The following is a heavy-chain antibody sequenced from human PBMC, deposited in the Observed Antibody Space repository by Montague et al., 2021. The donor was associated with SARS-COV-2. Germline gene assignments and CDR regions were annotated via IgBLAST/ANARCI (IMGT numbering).Heavy chain of an antibody. CDR3: AREYSAPRWFGEYNRYGMDV. D-gene: IGHD3-10*01. CDR1: GFTFSSYD. J-gene: IGHJ6*02. CDR2: IWYDGSNQ. V-gene: IGHV3-33*08. Sequence: SLRLSCAASGFTFSSYDMHWVRQAPGKGLEWVAVIWYDGSNQYYGDSVKGRFTISRDNSKNTLYLQMNSLRAEDTAVYYCAREYSAPRWFGEYNRYGMDVWGQGTTATVSS.